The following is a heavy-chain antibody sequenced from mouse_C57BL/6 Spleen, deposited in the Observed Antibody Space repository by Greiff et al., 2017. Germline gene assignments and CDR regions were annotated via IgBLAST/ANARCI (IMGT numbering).Heavy chain of an antibody. CDR1: GYAFSSSW. CDR3: ARFPITTVVDLYFDY. Sequence: VKLMESGPELVKPGASVKISCKASGYAFSSSWMNWVKQRPGTGLEWIGRIYPGDGDTNYNGKFKGKATLTADKSSSTAYMQLSSLTSEDSAVYFCARFPITTVVDLYFDYWGQGTTLTVSS. V-gene: IGHV1-82*01. D-gene: IGHD1-1*01. J-gene: IGHJ2*01. CDR2: IYPGDGDT.